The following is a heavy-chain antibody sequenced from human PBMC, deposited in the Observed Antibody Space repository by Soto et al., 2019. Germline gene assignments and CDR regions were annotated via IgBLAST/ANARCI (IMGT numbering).Heavy chain of an antibody. Sequence: SGPTLVKPTQTLTLTCTFSGFSLSTSGVGVGWIRQPPGKALEWLALIYWNDDKRYSPSLKSRLTITKDTSKNQVVLTMTNMDPVDTATYYCAHSVTGERPRYFDYWGQGTLVTVSS. CDR1: GFSLSTSGVG. V-gene: IGHV2-5*01. CDR3: AHSVTGERPRYFDY. D-gene: IGHD7-27*01. CDR2: IYWNDDK. J-gene: IGHJ4*02.